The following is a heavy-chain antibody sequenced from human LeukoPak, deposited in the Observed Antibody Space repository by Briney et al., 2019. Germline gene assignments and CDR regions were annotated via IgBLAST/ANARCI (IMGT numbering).Heavy chain of an antibody. V-gene: IGHV3-49*03. Sequence: GESLKISCTASGFTFGDYAMSWFRQAPGKGLEWAGFIRSKAYGGTTEYAASVKGRFTISRDDSKSIAYLQMNSLKTEDTAVYYCTRQGPGYSSISVTPYWGQGTLVTVSS. CDR3: TRQGPGYSSISVTPY. D-gene: IGHD5-18*01. J-gene: IGHJ4*02. CDR1: GFTFGDYA. CDR2: IRSKAYGGTT.